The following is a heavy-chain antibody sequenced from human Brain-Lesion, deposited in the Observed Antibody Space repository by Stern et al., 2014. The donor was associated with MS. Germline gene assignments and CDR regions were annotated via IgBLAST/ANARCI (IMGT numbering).Heavy chain of an antibody. CDR2: INPNTGGP. V-gene: IGHV1-2*02. Sequence: VQLVASGAEVKKPGASGKVSCKTSGYIFTGYYIHWVRQAPGQGLEWMAWINPNTGGPKYAQKFQGRVTMSRDTSISTAYVELSSLTSDDTAVYYCARDQRGITIFGVVTDYYYLGMDVWGQGTTVTVSS. D-gene: IGHD3-3*01. CDR1: GYIFTGYY. J-gene: IGHJ6*02. CDR3: ARDQRGITIFGVVTDYYYLGMDV.